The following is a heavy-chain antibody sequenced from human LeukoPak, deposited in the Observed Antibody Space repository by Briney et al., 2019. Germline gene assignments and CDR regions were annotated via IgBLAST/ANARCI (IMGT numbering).Heavy chain of an antibody. J-gene: IGHJ4*02. Sequence: SETLSLTCTVSGVPISSGSYYWNWIRQPAGKGLEWIGRIYTSGSTNSNPSFQSRVTISVDTSKNQLSLDLRSVTAADTAVYYCARGSTAGAMGHYWGQGTLVCVSS. CDR3: ARGSTAGAMGHY. CDR2: IYTSGST. V-gene: IGHV4-61*02. D-gene: IGHD1-26*01. CDR1: GVPISSGSYY.